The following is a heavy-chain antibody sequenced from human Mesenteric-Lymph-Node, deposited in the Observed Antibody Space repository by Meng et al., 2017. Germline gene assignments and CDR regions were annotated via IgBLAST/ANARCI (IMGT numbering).Heavy chain of an antibody. Sequence: QLQLQESGPGLVKPSETLSLTCTASGGSISSSTYYWGWIRQPPGKGLEWNGSIYYSGRTYYNPSLKSRVTMSVDTSKNQFSLKLSSVTAADTAVYYCARPWFGERPPDYWGQGTLVTVSS. J-gene: IGHJ4*02. CDR2: IYYSGRT. CDR1: GGSISSSTYY. CDR3: ARPWFGERPPDY. D-gene: IGHD3-10*01. V-gene: IGHV4-39*01.